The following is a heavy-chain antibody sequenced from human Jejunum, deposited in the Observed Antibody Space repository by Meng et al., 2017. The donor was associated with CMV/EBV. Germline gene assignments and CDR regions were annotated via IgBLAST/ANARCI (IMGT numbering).Heavy chain of an antibody. Sequence: GYIFTSYGISWVRQAPGQGLEWMGWINPKTGDTNYAQKFQGRVIMTRDMSINTVHMELTRLRSDDTAVYYCAKDGGSYLDYYFDYWGQGTLVTVSS. V-gene: IGHV1-2*02. D-gene: IGHD1-26*01. CDR2: INPKTGDT. CDR3: AKDGGSYLDYYFDY. J-gene: IGHJ4*02. CDR1: GYIFTSYG.